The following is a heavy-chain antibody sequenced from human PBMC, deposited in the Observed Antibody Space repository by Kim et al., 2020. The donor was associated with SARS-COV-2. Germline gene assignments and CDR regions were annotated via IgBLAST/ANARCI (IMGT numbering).Heavy chain of an antibody. CDR1: GGSISSSSYY. Sequence: SETLSLTCTVSGGSISSSSYYWGWIRQPPGKGLEWIGSIYYSGSTYYNPSLKSRVTISVDTSKNQFSLKLSSVTAADTAVYYCARVHGIVATWGHGETWFDPWGQGTLVTVSS. CDR3: ARVHGIVATWGHGETWFDP. CDR2: IYYSGST. V-gene: IGHV4-39*07. D-gene: IGHD5-12*01. J-gene: IGHJ5*02.